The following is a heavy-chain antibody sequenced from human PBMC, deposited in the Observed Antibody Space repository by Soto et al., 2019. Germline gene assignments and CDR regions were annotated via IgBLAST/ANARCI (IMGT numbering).Heavy chain of an antibody. CDR1: GYTFTNYY. CDR2: INPSDGTA. D-gene: IGHD6-19*01. J-gene: IGHJ4*02. V-gene: IGHV1-46*01. Sequence: QVQLVQSGAEVKEPGASVRVSCKASGYTFTNYYIHWVRQAPGQGLEWLGIINPSDGTATYAQRFQGRVSTTRDTSTSTVYMDLSSLTSEDTAVYYCARVQFASGWRYAGDYWGLGTLVTVSS. CDR3: ARVQFASGWRYAGDY.